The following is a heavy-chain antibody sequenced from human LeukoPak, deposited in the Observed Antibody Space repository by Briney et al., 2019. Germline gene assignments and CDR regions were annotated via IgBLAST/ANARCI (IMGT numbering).Heavy chain of an antibody. V-gene: IGHV4-39*01. Sequence: KSSETLSPTCTVSGGSISSSSYYWGWIRQPPGKGLEWIGSIYYSGSTYYNPSLKSRVTISVDTSKNQFSLKLSSVTAADTAVYYCARPIGGYGPKYYYYYMDVWGKGTTVTVSS. CDR2: IYYSGST. CDR1: GGSISSSSYY. CDR3: ARPIGGYGPKYYYYYMDV. D-gene: IGHD5-12*01. J-gene: IGHJ6*03.